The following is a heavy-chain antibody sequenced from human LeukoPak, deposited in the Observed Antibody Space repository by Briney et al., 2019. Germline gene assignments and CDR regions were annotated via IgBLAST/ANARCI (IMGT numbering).Heavy chain of an antibody. CDR2: IYYSGST. CDR1: GGSISSYY. Sequence: PSETLSLTCTVSGGSISSYYWSWIRQPSGKGLEWIGYIYYSGSTNYNPSLKSRVTISVDTSKYQFSLRLSSVTAAVTAVYYCARGDRFDPWGQGTLVTVSS. J-gene: IGHJ5*02. D-gene: IGHD2-21*02. V-gene: IGHV4-59*01. CDR3: ARGDRFDP.